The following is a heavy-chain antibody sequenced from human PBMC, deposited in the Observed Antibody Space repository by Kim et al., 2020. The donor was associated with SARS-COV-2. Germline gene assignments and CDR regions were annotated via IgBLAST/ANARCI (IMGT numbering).Heavy chain of an antibody. CDR2: IKQDGSEK. Sequence: GGSLRLSCAASGFTFSSYWMSWVRQAPGKGLEWVANIKQDGSEKYYVDSVKGRFTISRDNAKNSLYLQMNSLRAEDTAVYYCARDLATMVRGVPGGWGQGTLVTVSS. D-gene: IGHD3-10*01. V-gene: IGHV3-7*01. CDR3: ARDLATMVRGVPGG. J-gene: IGHJ4*02. CDR1: GFTFSSYW.